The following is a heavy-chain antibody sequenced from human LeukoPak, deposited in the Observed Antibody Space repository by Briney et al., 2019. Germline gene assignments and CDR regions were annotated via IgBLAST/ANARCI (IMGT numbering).Heavy chain of an antibody. J-gene: IGHJ4*02. CDR1: GGSFSGYY. Sequence: SETLSLTCAVYGGSFSGYYWSWIRQPPGKGLEWIGEINHSGSTNYNPSLKSRVTISVDTSKNQFSLKLSSVTAADTAVYYCAGGMLGGSDYWGQGTLVTVSS. V-gene: IGHV4-34*01. D-gene: IGHD1-26*01. CDR2: INHSGST. CDR3: AGGMLGGSDY.